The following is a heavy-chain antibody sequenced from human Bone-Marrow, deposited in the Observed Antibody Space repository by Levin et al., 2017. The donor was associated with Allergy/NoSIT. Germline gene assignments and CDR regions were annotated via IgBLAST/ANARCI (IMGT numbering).Heavy chain of an antibody. J-gene: IGHJ4*02. Sequence: SETLSLTCAVYGGSFSGYYWSWIRQPPGKGLEWIGEINHSGSTNYNPSLKSRVTISVDTSKNQFSLKLSSVTAADTAVYYCARRGYKIGYSYGYSHARNALQFDYWGQGTLVTVSS. CDR2: INHSGST. D-gene: IGHD5-18*01. CDR3: ARRGYKIGYSYGYSHARNALQFDY. CDR1: GGSFSGYY. V-gene: IGHV4-34*01.